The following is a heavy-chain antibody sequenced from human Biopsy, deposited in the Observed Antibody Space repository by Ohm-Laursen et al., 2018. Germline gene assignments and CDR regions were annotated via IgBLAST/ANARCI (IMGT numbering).Heavy chain of an antibody. D-gene: IGHD3-22*01. Sequence: ASVKVYCKASGYTFTGYHVHWVRQAPGQGLEWMGWINAKTGGTNYAQKFQGRVTMTRDTSISTAYVDLSSLRSDDTAVYYCTRGGYYYDSLAYYYWFDPWGQGTLVTVSS. V-gene: IGHV1-2*02. J-gene: IGHJ5*02. CDR3: TRGGYYYDSLAYYYWFDP. CDR2: INAKTGGT. CDR1: GYTFTGYH.